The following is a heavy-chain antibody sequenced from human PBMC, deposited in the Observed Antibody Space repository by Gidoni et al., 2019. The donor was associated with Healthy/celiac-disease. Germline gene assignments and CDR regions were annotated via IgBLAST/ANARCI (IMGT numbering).Heavy chain of an antibody. CDR1: GFTFSSYG. Sequence: QVQLVESGGGVVQPGRSLRLSCAASGFTFSSYGMHWVRQAPGKGLEWVAVISYDGSNKYYADSVKGRFTISRDNSKNTLYLQMNSLRAEDTAVYYCAKGGIAVAGSLAYWGQGTLVTVSS. J-gene: IGHJ4*02. CDR3: AKGGIAVAGSLAY. V-gene: IGHV3-30*18. D-gene: IGHD6-19*01. CDR2: ISYDGSNK.